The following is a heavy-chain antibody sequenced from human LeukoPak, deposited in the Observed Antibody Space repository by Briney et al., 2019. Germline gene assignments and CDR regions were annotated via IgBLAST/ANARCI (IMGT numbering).Heavy chain of an antibody. Sequence: SVKVSCKASGFTFTSSSVQWVRQARGQRLEWIGWIVVGSGNTNYAQKFQERVTITRNMSTSTAYMELSSLRSEDTAVYYCAAQGYCSGGSCYSFYWYFDLWGRGTLVTVSS. CDR2: IVVGSGNT. V-gene: IGHV1-58*01. CDR1: GFTFTSSS. D-gene: IGHD2-15*01. CDR3: AAQGYCSGGSCYSFYWYFDL. J-gene: IGHJ2*01.